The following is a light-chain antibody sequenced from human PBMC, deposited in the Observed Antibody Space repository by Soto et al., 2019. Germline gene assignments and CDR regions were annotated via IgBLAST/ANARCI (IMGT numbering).Light chain of an antibody. CDR1: QSVLYSSNNKNY. CDR2: WAS. CDR3: QQYYSTPRLT. J-gene: IGKJ4*01. Sequence: DIVMTQSPDSLAVSLGERATINCKSSQSVLYSSNNKNYLAWYQQKPGQPPKLLIYWASTRESGVPDRFSGSGSGIDFTLTISSLQAEDVAVYYCQQYYSTPRLTFGGGTKVEIK. V-gene: IGKV4-1*01.